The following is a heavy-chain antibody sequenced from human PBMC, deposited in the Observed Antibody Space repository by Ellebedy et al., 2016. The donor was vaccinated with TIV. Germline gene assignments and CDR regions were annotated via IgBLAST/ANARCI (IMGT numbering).Heavy chain of an antibody. J-gene: IGHJ6*02. CDR3: ARDCIAVAGRYGMDV. Sequence: GESLKISXAASGFTFSSYSMNWVRQAPGKGLEWVSYISSSSSTIYYADSVKGRFTISRDNAKNSLCLQMNSLRDEDTAVYYCARDCIAVAGRYGMDVWGQGTTVTVSS. CDR2: ISSSSSTI. CDR1: GFTFSSYS. D-gene: IGHD6-19*01. V-gene: IGHV3-48*02.